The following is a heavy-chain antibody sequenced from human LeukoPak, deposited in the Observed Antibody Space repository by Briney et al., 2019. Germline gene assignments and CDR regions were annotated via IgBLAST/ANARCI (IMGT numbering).Heavy chain of an antibody. CDR1: GFTFSSYW. CDR2: INTDGRTT. J-gene: IGHJ4*01. Sequence: PGGSLRLSCAASGFTFSSYWMYWVRQALGKGLVWVSRINTDGRTTNYADSVKGRFTISRDNAKNTLYLQMNSLRAEDTAVYYCARDITLTRGGRSDYWGHGTLVTVSA. CDR3: ARDITLTRGGRSDY. D-gene: IGHD3-10*01. V-gene: IGHV3-74*01.